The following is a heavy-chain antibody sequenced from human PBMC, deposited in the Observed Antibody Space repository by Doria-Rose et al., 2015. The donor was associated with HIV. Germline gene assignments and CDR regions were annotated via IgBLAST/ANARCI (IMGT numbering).Heavy chain of an antibody. D-gene: IGHD6-13*01. CDR2: IFSDDER. CDR3: ARIKSSRWYHKYYFDF. J-gene: IGHJ4*02. Sequence: QVQLVQSGPVLVKPTETLTLTCTVSGVSLSSPGMGVSWIRQPPGKALERLANIFSDDERSYKTSLNSRLTIPRGTSKSQVVLTMTDMDPVDTATYYCARIKSSRWYHKYYFDFWGQGTLVIVSA. V-gene: IGHV2-26*01. CDR1: GVSLSSPGMG.